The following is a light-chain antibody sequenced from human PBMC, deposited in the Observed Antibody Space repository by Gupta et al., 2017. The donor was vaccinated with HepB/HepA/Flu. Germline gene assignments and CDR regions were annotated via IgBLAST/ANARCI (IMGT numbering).Light chain of an antibody. V-gene: IGKV1-5*03. CDR3: QQDNSLWT. Sequence: DIQTTQSPSTLSASLGDRVTSTCRDSKSISSWLAWEQQKPVQSPTLMIYKASRVEGGGTSRFSGCGERREFTRTSSRRQEDGCEDYYHQQDNSLWTFGQGTKVEIK. CDR1: KSISSW. J-gene: IGKJ1*01. CDR2: KAS.